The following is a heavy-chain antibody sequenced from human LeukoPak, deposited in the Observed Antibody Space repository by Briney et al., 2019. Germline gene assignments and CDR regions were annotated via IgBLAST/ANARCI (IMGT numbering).Heavy chain of an antibody. Sequence: SETLSLTCAVYGGSFSGYYWSWIRQPPGKGLEWIGEINHSGSTNNNPSLKSRVAISVDTSKNQFSLILNSVTAADTAVYYCARARRGGQSRPFDYWGQGTLVTVSS. CDR2: INHSGST. CDR1: GGSFSGYY. CDR3: ARARRGGQSRPFDY. V-gene: IGHV4-34*01. D-gene: IGHD3-10*01. J-gene: IGHJ4*02.